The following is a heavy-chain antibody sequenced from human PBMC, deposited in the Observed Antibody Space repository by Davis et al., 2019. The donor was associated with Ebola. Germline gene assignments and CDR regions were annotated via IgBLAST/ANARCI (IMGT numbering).Heavy chain of an antibody. CDR3: ARRPPVYDFWSGYSPIDY. CDR1: GFTFSSYE. CDR2: ISSSGSTI. J-gene: IGHJ4*02. Sequence: GESLKISCAASGFTFSSYEMNWVRQAPGKGLEWVSYISSSGSTIYYADSVKGRFTISRDNAKNSLYLQMNSLRAEDTAVYYCARRPPVYDFWSGYSPIDYWGQGTLVTVSS. V-gene: IGHV3-48*03. D-gene: IGHD3-3*01.